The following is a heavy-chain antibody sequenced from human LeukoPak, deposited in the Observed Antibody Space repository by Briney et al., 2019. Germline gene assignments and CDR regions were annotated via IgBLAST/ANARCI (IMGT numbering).Heavy chain of an antibody. CDR1: GFSFNRFA. CDR3: AKGEGRLINNWYRQY. Sequence: GGSLRLSCGASGFSFNRFAMTWVRQAPGRGLEWVSTIELDGSDTYYADSVKGRFAVSRDNSKNTLYLRLNSLRAEDTAVYYCAKGEGRLINNWYRQYWGQGTLVTVSS. V-gene: IGHV3-23*01. CDR2: IELDGSDT. D-gene: IGHD1-1*01. J-gene: IGHJ4*02.